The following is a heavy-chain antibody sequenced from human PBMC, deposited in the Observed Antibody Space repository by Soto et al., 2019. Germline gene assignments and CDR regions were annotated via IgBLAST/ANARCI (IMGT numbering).Heavy chain of an antibody. CDR2: VLYTGST. D-gene: IGHD1-26*01. CDR3: ARSYSGTFYGYHT. Sequence: SETLSLTCTVYGGSISSYRWSWIRQSPGKGLEWIGYVLYTGSTKYNPALKRRVTISVDTSKNQFSLKLSSVCAADTGLYYRARSYSGTFYGYHTWGQGILVTVSS. V-gene: IGHV4-59*01. J-gene: IGHJ5*02. CDR1: GGSISSYR.